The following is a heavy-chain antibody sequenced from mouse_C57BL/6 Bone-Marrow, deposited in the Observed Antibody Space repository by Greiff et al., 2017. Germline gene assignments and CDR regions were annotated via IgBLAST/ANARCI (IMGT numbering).Heavy chain of an antibody. Sequence: VQLQQSGAELVRPGASVKLSCTASGFNIKDDYMHWVKQRPEQGLEWIGWIDPENGDTEYASKFQGKATITADTSSTTAYLQLSSLTSEDTAVCYCTPLYYYGTSHGYRGPGTTLTVSS. CDR3: TPLYYYGTSHGY. V-gene: IGHV14-4*01. J-gene: IGHJ2*01. CDR1: GFNIKDDY. D-gene: IGHD1-1*01. CDR2: IDPENGDT.